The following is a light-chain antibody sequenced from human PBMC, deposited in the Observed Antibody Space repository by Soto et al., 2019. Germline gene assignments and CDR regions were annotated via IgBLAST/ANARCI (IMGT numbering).Light chain of an antibody. CDR2: EVK. Sequence: QSVLTQPASVSGSPGQSITISCTGTSSDVGGYNYVPWYQQHPGKVPKLIIYEVKNRPSGVSSRFSGSKSGNTASLTISGLQPEDEADYYCSSFTGISTQVFGGGTKVTVL. V-gene: IGLV2-14*01. CDR1: SSDVGGYNY. J-gene: IGLJ3*02. CDR3: SSFTGISTQV.